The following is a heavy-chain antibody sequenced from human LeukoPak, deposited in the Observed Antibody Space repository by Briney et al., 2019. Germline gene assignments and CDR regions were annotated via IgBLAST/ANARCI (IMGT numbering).Heavy chain of an antibody. V-gene: IGHV4-34*01. J-gene: IGHJ4*02. D-gene: IGHD3-9*01. Sequence: PSETLSLTCAVYGGSFSGYYWSWIRQPPGKGLEWIGEINHSGSTNYNPSLKSRVTISVDTSKNQFSLKLCSVTAADTAVYYCARGFNDILTGYYYFDYWGQGTLVTVSS. CDR1: GGSFSGYY. CDR3: ARGFNDILTGYYYFDY. CDR2: INHSGST.